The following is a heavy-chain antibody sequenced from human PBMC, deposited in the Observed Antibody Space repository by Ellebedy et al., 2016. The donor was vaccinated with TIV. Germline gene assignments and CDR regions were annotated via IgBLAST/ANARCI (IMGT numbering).Heavy chain of an antibody. J-gene: IGHJ4*02. D-gene: IGHD5-24*01. CDR1: GGSISGFY. Sequence: MPSETLSLTCTVSGGSISGFYWSWIRQPPGKGLEWIAYVHYRGYTNYNPSLESRVAISLDTSKNQVSLKLTSVTAADTAVYYCAREGIDGYNYFDYWGRGTLVTVSS. CDR3: AREGIDGYNYFDY. CDR2: VHYRGYT. V-gene: IGHV4-59*01.